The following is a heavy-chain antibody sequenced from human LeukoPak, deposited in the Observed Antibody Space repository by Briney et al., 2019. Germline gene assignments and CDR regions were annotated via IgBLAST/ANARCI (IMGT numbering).Heavy chain of an antibody. CDR2: INPNSGGT. D-gene: IGHD3-22*01. CDR1: GYTFTGYY. J-gene: IGHJ6*03. Sequence: ASVKVSCKASGYTFTGYYMHWVRQAPGQGLEWMGWINPNSGGTNYAQKFQGRVTMTRDTSISTAYMELSRLRSDDTAVYYCARSANYYDSGGYYYYYMDVWGKGTTVTISS. CDR3: ARSANYYDSGGYYYYYMDV. V-gene: IGHV1-2*02.